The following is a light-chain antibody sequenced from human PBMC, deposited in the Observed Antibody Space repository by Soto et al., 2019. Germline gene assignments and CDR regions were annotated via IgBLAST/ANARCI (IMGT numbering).Light chain of an antibody. CDR2: DVS. V-gene: IGLV2-14*03. CDR3: SSYTSSTTVV. J-gene: IGLJ2*01. Sequence: QSALTQPASVSGSPGQSITISCTGTSSDVGGYNYVSWHQQHPGKAPKLIIYDVSNRPSGVSNRFSASKSGNTASLTISGLQAEDEADYYGSSYTSSTTVVFGGGTKLTVL. CDR1: SSDVGGYNY.